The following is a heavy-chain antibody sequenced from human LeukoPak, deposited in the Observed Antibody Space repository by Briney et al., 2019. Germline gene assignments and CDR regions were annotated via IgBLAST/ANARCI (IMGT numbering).Heavy chain of an antibody. J-gene: IGHJ5*02. D-gene: IGHD6-19*01. Sequence: GGSLRLSCAASGFTFSSYGMHWVRQAPGKGLEWVAFIRYDGSNKYYADSVKGRFTISRDNSKNTLYLQMNSLRAEDTAVYYCAKDQEQWLVLGERFDPWGQGTLVTVSS. CDR2: IRYDGSNK. V-gene: IGHV3-30*02. CDR3: AKDQEQWLVLGERFDP. CDR1: GFTFSSYG.